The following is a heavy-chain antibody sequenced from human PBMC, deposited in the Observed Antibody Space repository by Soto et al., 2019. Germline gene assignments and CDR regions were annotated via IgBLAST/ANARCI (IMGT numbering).Heavy chain of an antibody. CDR3: TKDPSTGYADH. Sequence: VGSLRLSCAASDFIFLVYAMTWVRQAPGKGLEWVSTISSGGAYTHYPDSVERRFTISRDNSHNILYLDMRSLRGEDTDFYYCTKDPSTGYADHWGQGTLVTVSS. D-gene: IGHD3-9*01. CDR2: ISSGGAYT. V-gene: IGHV3-23*01. CDR1: DFIFLVYA. J-gene: IGHJ1*01.